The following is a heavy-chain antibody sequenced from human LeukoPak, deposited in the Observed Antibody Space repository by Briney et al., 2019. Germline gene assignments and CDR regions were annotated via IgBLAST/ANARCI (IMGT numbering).Heavy chain of an antibody. J-gene: IGHJ4*02. Sequence: ASVKVSCKASGYTFTGYYMHWVRQAPGQGLEWMGWINPNSGGTNYAQKFQGRVTMTRDTSISTAYMELSRLRSDDTAVYYCARDQLGGIAAATSFDYWGQGTLVTVSS. CDR1: GYTFTGYY. CDR2: INPNSGGT. V-gene: IGHV1-2*02. D-gene: IGHD6-13*01. CDR3: ARDQLGGIAAATSFDY.